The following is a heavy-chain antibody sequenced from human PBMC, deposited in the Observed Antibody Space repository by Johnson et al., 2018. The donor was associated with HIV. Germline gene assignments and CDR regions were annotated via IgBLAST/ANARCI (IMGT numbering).Heavy chain of an antibody. CDR1: GFTFSTYD. D-gene: IGHD3-10*01. CDR3: AKEQWFGELFSAFDI. V-gene: IGHV3-30-3*02. J-gene: IGHJ3*02. CDR2: ISYDGSNK. Sequence: QVQLVESGGGVVQPGRSLRLSCAASGFTFSTYDMHWVRQAPGKGLEWVAVISYDGSNKYYADSVKGRFTISRDNSKNTLYLQMNSLRAEDTAVYYCAKEQWFGELFSAFDIWGQGTMVTVSS.